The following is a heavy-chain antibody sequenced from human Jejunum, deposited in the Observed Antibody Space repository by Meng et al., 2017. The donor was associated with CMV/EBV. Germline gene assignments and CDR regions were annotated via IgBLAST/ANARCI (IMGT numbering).Heavy chain of an antibody. J-gene: IGHJ6*02. CDR1: GFSRTQGAVG. V-gene: IGHV2-5*01. Sequence: FSGFSRTQGAVGVAWVRQPPGRALEWLTLIYANDEKFYSPSLRSRVTITKDTSRNQVVLTMTDMDPVDTATYYCAHDSPGHYGFDVWGQGTTVTVSS. CDR3: AHDSPGHYGFDV. CDR2: IYANDEK.